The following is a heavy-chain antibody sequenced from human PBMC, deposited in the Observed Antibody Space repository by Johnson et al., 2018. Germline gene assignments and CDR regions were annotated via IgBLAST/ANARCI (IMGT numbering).Heavy chain of an antibody. Sequence: QVELVQAGAEVKKPGASVKVSCKASGYTFTSYYMHWVRQAPGQGLEWVGIINPSGDSTSYAQKFQGRVTMTRDTSTSTVYMELSSLRAEDTAVYFCASRGRSYGNYYYYGMDVWGQGTTVTVSS. D-gene: IGHD1-1*01. CDR1: GYTFTSYY. CDR3: ASRGRSYGNYYYYGMDV. CDR2: INPSGDST. J-gene: IGHJ6*02. V-gene: IGHV1-46*01.